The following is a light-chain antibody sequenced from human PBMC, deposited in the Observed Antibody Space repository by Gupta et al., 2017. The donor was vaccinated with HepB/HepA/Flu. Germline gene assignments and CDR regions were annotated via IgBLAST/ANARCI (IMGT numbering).Light chain of an antibody. CDR1: SSNIGSNA. J-gene: IGLJ2*01. V-gene: IGLV1-44*01. CDR2: RNN. Sequence: QSVLTGAPSASGTPGQRFTISWSGSSSNIGSNAVNWYQQLPGTAPKLLIYRNNQRPSGVPDRFSGSKSGTSASLAISGLQSDDEADYYCAAWDDSLSGGVFGGGTKLTVL. CDR3: AAWDDSLSGGV.